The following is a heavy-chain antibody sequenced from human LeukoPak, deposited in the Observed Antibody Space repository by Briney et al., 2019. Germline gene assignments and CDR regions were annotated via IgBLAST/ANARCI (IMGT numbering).Heavy chain of an antibody. V-gene: IGHV4-34*01. CDR1: GGPFSGYF. J-gene: IGHJ4*02. CDR2: INDRGIT. CDR3: ARDPTTVVTVPYYFDD. D-gene: IGHD4-23*01. Sequence: PSETLSLTCAVSGGPFSGYFWSWIRQPPGKSLEWIGEINDRGITNYNPSLKSRVTISVDTSRNQFSLKLTSVTAADTAVYYCARDPTTVVTVPYYFDDWGQGTLVTVSS.